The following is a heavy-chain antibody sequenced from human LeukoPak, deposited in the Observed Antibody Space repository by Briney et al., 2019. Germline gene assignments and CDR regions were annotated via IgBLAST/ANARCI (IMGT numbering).Heavy chain of an antibody. CDR2: IKQDGSEK. V-gene: IGHV3-7*01. CDR1: GFTFSSYW. Sequence: GGSLRLSCAASGFTFSSYWMSWVRQAPGKGLEWVANIKQDGSEKYYVDSVKGRFTISRDNAKNSLYLQMNSLRAEDTAAYYCARVLGSTSYHTDVWGKGTMVTVSS. J-gene: IGHJ6*03. CDR3: ARVLGSTSYHTDV. D-gene: IGHD2-2*01.